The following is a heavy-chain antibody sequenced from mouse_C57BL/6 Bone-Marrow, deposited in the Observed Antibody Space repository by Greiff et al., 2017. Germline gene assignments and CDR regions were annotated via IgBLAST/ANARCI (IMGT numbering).Heavy chain of an antibody. Sequence: EVQLVESGAELVKPGASVKLSCTASGFNIKDYYMHWVKQRTEQGLEWIGRIDPEDGETKYAPKFPGKATITADTSTNTAYLQLSSLTSGDTAVYYCARNWPYYFDYWGKGTTLTVSS. D-gene: IGHD4-1*01. J-gene: IGHJ2*01. V-gene: IGHV14-2*01. CDR1: GFNIKDYY. CDR2: IDPEDGET. CDR3: ARNWPYYFDY.